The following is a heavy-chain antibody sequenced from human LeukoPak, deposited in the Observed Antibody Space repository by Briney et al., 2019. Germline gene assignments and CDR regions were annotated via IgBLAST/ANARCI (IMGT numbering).Heavy chain of an antibody. Sequence: GGSLRLSCVASGFTFSSYWLSWVRQAPGKGLEWVAVIWYDGSNKYYADSVKGRFIISRDNSKNTLYLQMNSLRAEDTAVYYCARDRRDGYNWLDYWGQGTLVTVSS. CDR2: IWYDGSNK. CDR3: ARDRRDGYNWLDY. J-gene: IGHJ4*02. V-gene: IGHV3-33*08. CDR1: GFTFSSYW. D-gene: IGHD5-24*01.